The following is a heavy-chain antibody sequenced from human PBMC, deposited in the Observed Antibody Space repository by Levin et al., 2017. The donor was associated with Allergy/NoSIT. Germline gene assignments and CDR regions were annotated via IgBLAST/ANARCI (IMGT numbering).Heavy chain of an antibody. CDR2: IYYSGST. V-gene: IGHV4-59*01. J-gene: IGHJ6*02. CDR3: ARVSLWESYYYYGMDV. CDR1: GGSISSYY. D-gene: IGHD1-26*01. Sequence: GSLRLSCTVSGGSISSYYWSWIRQPPGKGLEWIGYIYYSGSTNYNPSLKSRVTISVDTSKNQFSLKLSSVTAADTAVYYCARVSLWESYYYYGMDVWGQGTTVTVSS.